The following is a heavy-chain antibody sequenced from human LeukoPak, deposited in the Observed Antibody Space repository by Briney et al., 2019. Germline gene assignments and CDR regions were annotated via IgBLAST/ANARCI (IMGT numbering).Heavy chain of an antibody. J-gene: IGHJ4*02. V-gene: IGHV3-23*01. CDR1: GFTFSSHT. D-gene: IGHD1-26*01. CDR2: ITGSGGST. Sequence: PGGSLRLSCAASGFTFSSHTMNWVRQAPGKGLEWVSSITGSGGSTYYADSVKGRFTISRDNSKNTLYLQMNSLRAEDTAVYYCAIIVGATRNLNFDYWGQGTLVTVSS. CDR3: AIIVGATRNLNFDY.